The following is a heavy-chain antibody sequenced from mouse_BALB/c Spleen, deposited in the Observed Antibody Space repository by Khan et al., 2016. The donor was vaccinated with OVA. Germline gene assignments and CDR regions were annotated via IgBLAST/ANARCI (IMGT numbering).Heavy chain of an antibody. D-gene: IGHD2-1*01. CDR2: IFPGPGTT. Sequence: QLQLQQPGAEPVKPGASVKLSCKTTGYTFTIYRIQRVKQRPGQGLGWMGQIFPGPGTTNYNENSTGKATLTVNTYSSTAYIHLSSMTAADSAVYLCSRGYYGNYEFVYWGQGTLVTVSP. CDR3: SRGYYGNYEFVY. CDR1: GYTFTIYR. V-gene: IGHV1S132*01. J-gene: IGHJ3*01.